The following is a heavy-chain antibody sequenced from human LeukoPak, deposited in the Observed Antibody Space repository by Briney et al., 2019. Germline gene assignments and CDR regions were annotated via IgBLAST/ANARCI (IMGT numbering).Heavy chain of an antibody. V-gene: IGHV4-61*09. Sequence: PSETLSLTCTVSGGSISSGSYYWSWIRQPAGKGLEWIGHIYTSGSTNYNPSLKSRITISVDTSKNQFSLKLSSVTAADTAVYYCAREVEGYCSGGSCYQSRYYYYYYMDVWGKGTTVTVSS. CDR3: AREVEGYCSGGSCYQSRYYYYYYMDV. J-gene: IGHJ6*03. CDR1: GGSISSGSYY. D-gene: IGHD2-15*01. CDR2: IYTSGST.